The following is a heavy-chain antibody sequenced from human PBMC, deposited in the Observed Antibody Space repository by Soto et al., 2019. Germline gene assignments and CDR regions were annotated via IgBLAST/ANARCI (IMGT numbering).Heavy chain of an antibody. CDR2: IYPGDSDT. D-gene: IGHD1-26*01. V-gene: IGHV5-51*01. CDR3: ARLVSGSPPRVFDY. Sequence: WVRQPPGKGLEWIGEIYPGDSDTRYSPSFQGQVTISADKSISTAYLQWSSLKASDTAMYYCARLVSGSPPRVFDYWGQGTLVTAPQ. J-gene: IGHJ4*02.